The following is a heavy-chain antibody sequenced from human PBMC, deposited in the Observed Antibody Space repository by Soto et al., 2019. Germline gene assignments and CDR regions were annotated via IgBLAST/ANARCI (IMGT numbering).Heavy chain of an antibody. V-gene: IGHV4-59*01. D-gene: IGHD3-3*01. Sequence: SETLSLTCTVSGGSISSYYWSWIRQPPGKGLEWIGYIYYSGSTNYNPSLKSRVTIAVDTSKNQFSLKLSSVTAADTAVYYCARIPTYYDFWSGYHYGMDVWGQGTTVTVSS. CDR3: ARIPTYYDFWSGYHYGMDV. CDR1: GGSISSYY. CDR2: IYYSGST. J-gene: IGHJ6*02.